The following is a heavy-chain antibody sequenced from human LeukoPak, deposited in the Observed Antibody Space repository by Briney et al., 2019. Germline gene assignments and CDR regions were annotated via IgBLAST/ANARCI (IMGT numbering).Heavy chain of an antibody. V-gene: IGHV3-73*01. J-gene: IGHJ4*02. CDR2: IRSKANTYAA. CDR1: GLTFSGSA. CDR3: TRGTVDY. Sequence: PGGSLRLSCAVSGLTFSGSAMHWVRQASGKGLEWVGRIRSKANTYAAAYAASVKGRFTISRDDSKNTAYLQMNSLKTEDTAVYYCTRGTVDYWGQGTLVTVSS.